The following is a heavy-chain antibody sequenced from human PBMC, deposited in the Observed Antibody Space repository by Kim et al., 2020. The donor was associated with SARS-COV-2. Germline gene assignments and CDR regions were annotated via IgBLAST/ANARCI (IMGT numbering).Heavy chain of an antibody. Sequence: SETLSLTCTVSGGSISSYYWSWIRQPAGKGLEWIGRIYTSGSTNYNPSLKSRVTMSVDTSKNQFSLKLSSVTAADTAVYYCARGVGPRRQWLDQNWFDPWGQGTLVTVSS. CDR1: GGSISSYY. D-gene: IGHD6-19*01. CDR2: IYTSGST. V-gene: IGHV4-4*07. J-gene: IGHJ5*02. CDR3: ARGVGPRRQWLDQNWFDP.